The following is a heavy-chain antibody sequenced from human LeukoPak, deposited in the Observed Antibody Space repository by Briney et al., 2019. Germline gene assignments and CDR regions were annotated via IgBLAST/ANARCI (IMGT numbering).Heavy chain of an antibody. J-gene: IGHJ6*02. Sequence: GGSLRLSCAASGFTFDDYAMHWVRQAPGKGLEWVSGISWNSGSIGYADPVKGRFTISRDNAKNSLYLQMNSLRAEDTALYYCAKGMRSGYYGSSYGMDVWGQGTTVTVSS. CDR3: AKGMRSGYYGSSYGMDV. CDR1: GFTFDDYA. D-gene: IGHD3-3*01. V-gene: IGHV3-9*01. CDR2: ISWNSGSI.